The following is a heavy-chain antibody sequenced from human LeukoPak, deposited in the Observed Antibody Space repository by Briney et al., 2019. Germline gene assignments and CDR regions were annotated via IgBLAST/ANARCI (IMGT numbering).Heavy chain of an antibody. CDR3: AREVDRVFDY. J-gene: IGHJ4*02. CDR1: GFTFSSYS. V-gene: IGHV3-64*02. CDR2: ISSNGDNT. Sequence: GGSLRLSCAASGFTFSSYSMHWLRQAPGKGLAYVSAISSNGDNTYYAGSVKGRFTISRDNSKNTLYLQMGSLRVEDMGVYYCAREVDRVFDYWGQGNLVAVSS. D-gene: IGHD2-2*01.